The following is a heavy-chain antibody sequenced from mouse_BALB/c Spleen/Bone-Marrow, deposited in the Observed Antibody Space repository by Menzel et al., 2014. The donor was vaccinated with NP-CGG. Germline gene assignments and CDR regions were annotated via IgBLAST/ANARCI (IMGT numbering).Heavy chain of an antibody. CDR1: GITFSSFG. Sequence: DVLLVESGGGLVQPGGSRKLSCAASGITFSSFGMHWVRQAPEKGLVWVAYISSGSSTIYYADTVKGLFTISRDNPKNTLFLQMTSLRSEDTAMYHCARDYGYAMDYWGQGTSVTVSS. J-gene: IGHJ4*01. CDR3: ARDYGYAMDY. D-gene: IGHD1-1*01. V-gene: IGHV5-17*02. CDR2: ISSGSSTI.